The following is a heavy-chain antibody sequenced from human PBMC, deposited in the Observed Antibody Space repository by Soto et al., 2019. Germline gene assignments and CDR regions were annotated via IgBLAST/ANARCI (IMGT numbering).Heavy chain of an antibody. D-gene: IGHD2-15*01. CDR2: IIPIFGTA. J-gene: IGHJ3*02. V-gene: IGHV1-69*12. Sequence: QVQLVQSGAEVKKPGSSVKVSCKASGGTFSSYAISWVRQAPGQGLEWMGGIIPIFGTANYAQKFQGRVTITADESTSTAYMVLSSLRSEDTAVYYCARVDCSGGSCYLVAFDIWGQGTMVTVSS. CDR3: ARVDCSGGSCYLVAFDI. CDR1: GGTFSSYA.